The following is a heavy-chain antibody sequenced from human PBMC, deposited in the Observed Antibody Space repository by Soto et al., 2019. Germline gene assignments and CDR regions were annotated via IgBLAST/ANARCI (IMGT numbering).Heavy chain of an antibody. CDR3: ARGDDSSGYCSRGRFDP. J-gene: IGHJ5*02. Sequence: SETLSLTCAVSGGSISSGGYSWSWIRQPPGKGLEWIGYIYHSGSTYYNPSLKSRVTISVDRSKNQFSLKLSSVTAADPAVYYCARGDDSSGYCSRGRFDPWGQGALVTVS. V-gene: IGHV4-30-2*01. CDR2: IYHSGST. CDR1: GGSISSGGYS. D-gene: IGHD3-22*01.